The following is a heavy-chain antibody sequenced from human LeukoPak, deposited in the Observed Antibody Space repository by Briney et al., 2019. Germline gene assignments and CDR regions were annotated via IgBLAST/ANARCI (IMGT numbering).Heavy chain of an antibody. CDR3: VRDVSQRRHFDY. CDR1: GYSISSGYY. J-gene: IGHJ4*02. CDR2: IYHSGSA. Sequence: SETLSLTCTVSGYSISSGYYWGWIRQPPGKGLEWIGSIYHSGSASYNPSLKSRVTISVDRSNNQFSLKMSSVTAADTAVYYCVRDVSQRRHFDYWGQGTLVTVSS. V-gene: IGHV4-38-2*02. D-gene: IGHD1-1*01.